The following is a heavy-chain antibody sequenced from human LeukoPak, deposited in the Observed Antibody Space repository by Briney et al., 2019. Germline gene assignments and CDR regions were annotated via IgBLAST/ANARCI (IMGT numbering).Heavy chain of an antibody. Sequence: NPSETLSLTCAVYGGSFSGYYWNWIRQPPGKGLEWIGYIFYSGNTNYNPSLKSRVTISVDTPKNQFSLNLTSVTAADTAVYYCARQQRRGGSGELDYWGQGALVTVSS. CDR2: IFYSGNT. V-gene: IGHV4-34*11. J-gene: IGHJ4*02. D-gene: IGHD2-15*01. CDR3: ARQQRRGGSGELDY. CDR1: GGSFSGYY.